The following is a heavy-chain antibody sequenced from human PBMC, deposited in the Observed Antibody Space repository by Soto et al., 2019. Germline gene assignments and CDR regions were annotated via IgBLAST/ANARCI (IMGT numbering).Heavy chain of an antibody. D-gene: IGHD2-15*01. V-gene: IGHV1-69*01. Sequence: QVQLVQSGAEVKKPGSSVKVPCKASGGTFSSYAISWVRQAPGQGLEWMGGIIPIFGTANYAQKFQGRVTITADESTSTAYMELSSVRSEDTAVYYCARGGGVVVVAAPNYYYGMDVWGQGTTVTVSS. CDR2: IIPIFGTA. CDR1: GGTFSSYA. J-gene: IGHJ6*02. CDR3: ARGGGVVVVAAPNYYYGMDV.